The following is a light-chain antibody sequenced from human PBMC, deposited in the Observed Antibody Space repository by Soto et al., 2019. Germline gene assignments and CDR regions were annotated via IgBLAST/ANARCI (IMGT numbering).Light chain of an antibody. CDR2: WAS. CDR3: QQYYSVPIT. V-gene: IGKV4-1*01. J-gene: IGKJ5*01. Sequence: DIVMTQSPDSLAVSLGERATINCKSSQSVLYTSNCKNYIAWYQQKSGQPPNLLIYWASTRESGVPDRFSGGGSGTDFTLTISSLQAEDVAVYYCQQYYSVPITFGQGTRLETK. CDR1: QSVLYTSNCKNY.